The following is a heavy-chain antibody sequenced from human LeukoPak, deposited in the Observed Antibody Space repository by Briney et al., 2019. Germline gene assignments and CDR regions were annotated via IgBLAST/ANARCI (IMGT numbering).Heavy chain of an antibody. Sequence: GGSLRLSCAASGFALSSHWMTWVRQVPGRGPEWVANVNRDGRETYYLDSVKGRFTISKDNAKNSLYLQMNSLRAEDTALYHCARNNGMDVWGQGTTVIVSS. V-gene: IGHV3-7*03. J-gene: IGHJ6*02. CDR1: GFALSSHW. CDR3: ARNNGMDV. CDR2: VNRDGRET.